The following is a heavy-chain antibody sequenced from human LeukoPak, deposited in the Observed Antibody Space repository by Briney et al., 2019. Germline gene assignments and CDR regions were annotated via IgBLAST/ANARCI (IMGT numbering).Heavy chain of an antibody. CDR1: RFTFSPYW. J-gene: IGHJ4*02. CDR2: IKQDGSEK. D-gene: IGHD4-17*01. CDR3: TRDPYGAYYFDY. Sequence: GGSLRLSCAASRFTFSPYWMSWVRQAPGKGLEWVANIKQDGSEKYYVDSVKGRFTISRDNSKNTLYLQMNSLRSDDTAVYYCTRDPYGAYYFDYWGQGTLVTVSS. V-gene: IGHV3-7*01.